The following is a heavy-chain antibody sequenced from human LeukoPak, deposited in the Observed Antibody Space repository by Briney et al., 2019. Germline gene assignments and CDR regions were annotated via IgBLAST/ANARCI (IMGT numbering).Heavy chain of an antibody. V-gene: IGHV3-48*04. CDR2: ISSSGSTI. CDR1: GFTFSSYD. D-gene: IGHD1-14*01. J-gene: IGHJ4*02. CDR3: ARGTLNIPGEHGAFDY. Sequence: GGSLRLSCAASGFTFSSYDMTWVRQAPGPGLEWGSYISSSGSTIYYADSVKGRFTISRDNAKNSLYLQMNSLRAEDTAVYYCARGTLNIPGEHGAFDYWGQGTLVTVSS.